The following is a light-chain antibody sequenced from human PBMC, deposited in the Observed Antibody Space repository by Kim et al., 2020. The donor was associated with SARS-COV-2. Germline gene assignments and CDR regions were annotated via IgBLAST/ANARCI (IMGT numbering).Light chain of an antibody. CDR1: QSGSSC. V-gene: IGKV3-11*01. Sequence: PAERAAPSCRASQSGSSCIAWYQQKTGEAASSLIYDAANRATGSPARFSGSGCGTDFTLTISSLEPEEFVVYYCQQRNNRPPLTFGEGTKVDIK. CDR3: QQRNNRPPLT. CDR2: DAA. J-gene: IGKJ4*01.